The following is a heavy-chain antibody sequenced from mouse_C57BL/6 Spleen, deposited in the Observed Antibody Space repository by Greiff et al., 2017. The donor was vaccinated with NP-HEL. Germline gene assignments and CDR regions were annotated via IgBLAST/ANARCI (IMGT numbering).Heavy chain of an antibody. CDR1: GYSITSGYD. Sequence: EVKLMESGPGMVKPSPSLSLTCTVTGYSITSGYDWHWIRHFPGNKLECMGYISYSGSTNYNSSLQSRISITHDTSKNHFFLKLNSGTTEDTATYYCARERGVSWYFDVWGTGTTVTVSS. V-gene: IGHV3-1*01. CDR3: ARERGVSWYFDV. D-gene: IGHD6-2*01. CDR2: ISYSGST. J-gene: IGHJ1*03.